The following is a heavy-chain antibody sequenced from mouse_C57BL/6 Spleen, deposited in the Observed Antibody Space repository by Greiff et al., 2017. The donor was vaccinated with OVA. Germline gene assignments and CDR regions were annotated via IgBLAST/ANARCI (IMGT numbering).Heavy chain of an antibody. J-gene: IGHJ3*01. Sequence: EVQLQQSGPELVKPGASVKISCKASGYTFTDYYMNWVKQSHGKSLEWIGDINPNNGGTSYNQKFKGKATLTVDKSSSTAYMELRGLTSEDSAVYYCASFDYYGNSFAYWGQGTLVTVSA. CDR1: GYTFTDYY. CDR3: ASFDYYGNSFAY. CDR2: INPNNGGT. D-gene: IGHD1-1*01. V-gene: IGHV1-26*01.